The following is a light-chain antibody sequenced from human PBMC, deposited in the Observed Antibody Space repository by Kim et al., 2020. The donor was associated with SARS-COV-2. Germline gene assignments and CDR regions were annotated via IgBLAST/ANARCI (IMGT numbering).Light chain of an antibody. J-gene: IGKJ2*03. CDR1: QSLVYSDGNTY. Sequence: DVVLTQSPLSLPVTLGQPASISCRSSQSLVYSDGNTYLNWFQQRPDQSPRRLIYKVSNRDSGVPDRFSGSGSGTDFTLKISRVEAEDVGVYYCMQDTHRHPDSYSFGQGTKLEIK. V-gene: IGKV2-30*01. CDR2: KVS. CDR3: MQDTHRHPDSYS.